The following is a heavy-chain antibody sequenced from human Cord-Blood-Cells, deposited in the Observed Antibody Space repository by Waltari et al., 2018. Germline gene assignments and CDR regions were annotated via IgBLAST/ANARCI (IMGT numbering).Heavy chain of an antibody. J-gene: IGHJ2*01. CDR1: GGSISSSSYY. D-gene: IGHD6-19*01. Sequence: QLQLQESGPGLVKPSETLSLTCTVSGGSISSSSYYWGWIRQPPGKGLEWIGSIYYSGRTYYNPSLKSRVTRSVDTSKNQFSLKLSSVTAADTAVYYCARQPAGARGYWYFDLWGRGTLVTVSS. CDR2: IYYSGRT. CDR3: ARQPAGARGYWYFDL. V-gene: IGHV4-39*07.